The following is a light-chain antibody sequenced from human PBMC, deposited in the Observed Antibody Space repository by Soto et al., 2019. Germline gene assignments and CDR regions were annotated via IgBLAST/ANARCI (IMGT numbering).Light chain of an antibody. CDR2: SAS. V-gene: IGKV1-9*01. CDR1: QALSNY. J-gene: IGKJ4*01. Sequence: DIQLTQSPSVLSASVVDTVTITCRASQALSNYLAWYQQKPGKAPDLLIYSASTLQSGVPSRFSGSGSETEFSLTIRALQPEDFATYYCQQLSRYPLTFGGGTRWIS. CDR3: QQLSRYPLT.